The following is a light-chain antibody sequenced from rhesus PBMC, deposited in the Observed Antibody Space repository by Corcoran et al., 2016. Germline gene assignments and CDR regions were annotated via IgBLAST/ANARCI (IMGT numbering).Light chain of an antibody. Sequence: DIVMTQSPDSLAVSLGERVTINCKSSQSLLYSSNNRNYLAWYQQKPGRGPKMLIYGASIRDSGVPKRFSGMWYGTDVTLTISGLQAEDVAVYYCQQHYSSPLTFGQGTKVEIK. CDR1: QSLLYSSNNRNY. J-gene: IGKJ1*01. CDR2: GAS. CDR3: QQHYSSPLT. V-gene: IGKV4-1*01.